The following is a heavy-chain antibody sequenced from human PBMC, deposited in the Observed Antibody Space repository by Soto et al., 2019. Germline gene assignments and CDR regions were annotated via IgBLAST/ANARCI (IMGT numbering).Heavy chain of an antibody. CDR3: ARDFYYGMDV. Sequence: PGGSLRLSCAASGFTFSSYEINWVRQAPGKGLEWVSHISSSGATIYYADSVKGRFTISRDNAKNSVFLQMNSLRAEDTAVYYCARDFYYGMDVWGQGTTVTVS. V-gene: IGHV3-48*03. J-gene: IGHJ6*02. CDR1: GFTFSSYE. CDR2: ISSSGATI.